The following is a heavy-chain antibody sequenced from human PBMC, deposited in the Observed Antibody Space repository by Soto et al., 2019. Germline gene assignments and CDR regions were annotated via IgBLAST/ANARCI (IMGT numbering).Heavy chain of an antibody. V-gene: IGHV3-7*01. CDR2: IKQDGSEK. Sequence: GGSLRLSCAASGFIFSSYWMTWVRQAPGEGLEWVANIKQDGSEKYYVDSVKGRFTISRDNAKNSLYLQMNSLRAEDTAVYYCARDHGRGITIFGVVIKPDAFDLWGQGTMVTVSS. CDR1: GFIFSSYW. J-gene: IGHJ3*01. D-gene: IGHD3-3*01. CDR3: ARDHGRGITIFGVVIKPDAFDL.